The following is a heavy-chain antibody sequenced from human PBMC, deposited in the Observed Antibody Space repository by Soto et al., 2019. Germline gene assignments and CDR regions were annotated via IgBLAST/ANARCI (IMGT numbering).Heavy chain of an antibody. J-gene: IGHJ4*02. CDR2: IKQDGSEK. Sequence: PGGSLRLSCAASGFTFSSYWMSWVRQAPGKGLEWVANIKQDGSEKYYVDSVKGRFTISRDNAKNSLYLQMNSLRAEDTAVYYCARGRGIAVAGTFDYWGQGTLVTVPQ. V-gene: IGHV3-7*01. CDR3: ARGRGIAVAGTFDY. CDR1: GFTFSSYW. D-gene: IGHD6-19*01.